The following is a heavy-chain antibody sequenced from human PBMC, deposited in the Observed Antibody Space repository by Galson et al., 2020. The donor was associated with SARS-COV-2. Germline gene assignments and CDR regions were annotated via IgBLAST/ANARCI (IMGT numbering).Heavy chain of an antibody. CDR2: INSDGNNT. J-gene: IGHJ4*02. V-gene: IGHV3-74*01. CDR1: GFTFSSYW. Sequence: GGSLRLSCAASGFTFSSYWMHWVRQAPVKGLVWVSRINSDGNNTSYADSVKGRFTISRDNAKNTLYLQMNSLRAEDTAVYYCTATRAYWGQGTLVTVSS. D-gene: IGHD1-26*01. CDR3: TATRAY.